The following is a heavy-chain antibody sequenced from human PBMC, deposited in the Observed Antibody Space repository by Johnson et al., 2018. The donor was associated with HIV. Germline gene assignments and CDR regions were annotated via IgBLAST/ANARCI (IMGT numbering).Heavy chain of an antibody. Sequence: QVQLVESGGGVVQPGRSLRLSCATSGFAFSSYAVHWVRQAPGKGLEWVAVISYDGSNKYYADSVKGRFTISRDNSTNTLYLQMKSLRAEDTAVYYCARGRPRWEPLRGGAFDIWGQGTMVTVSS. V-gene: IGHV3-30-3*01. CDR3: ARGRPRWEPLRGGAFDI. CDR1: GFAFSSYA. D-gene: IGHD1-26*01. CDR2: ISYDGSNK. J-gene: IGHJ3*02.